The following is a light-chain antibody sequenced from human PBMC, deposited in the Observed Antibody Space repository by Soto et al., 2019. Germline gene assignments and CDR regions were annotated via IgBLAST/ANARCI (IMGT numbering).Light chain of an antibody. V-gene: IGKV1-6*01. CDR2: EAI. CDR3: LQDFNYPFT. Sequence: AIQMTQSPSSLAASVGDRVTITCRASQGIRTDLGWYQQRPGKAPKLLIYEAINLLSEAPSRFSGSGSGTVFTLTIISLQPEDFATYYCLQDFNYPFTFGPGTKVEI. J-gene: IGKJ3*01. CDR1: QGIRTD.